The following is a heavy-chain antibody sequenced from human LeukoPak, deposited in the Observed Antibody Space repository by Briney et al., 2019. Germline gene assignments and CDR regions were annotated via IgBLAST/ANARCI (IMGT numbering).Heavy chain of an antibody. Sequence: ASVNVSCKASGYTLTSNYIHWVRQAPGQGLEWMGMIYPRDGSTSYAQKFQGGVTVTRDTSTSTVHMELSGLRSEDTAVYYCARDQEGFDYWGQGTLVTVSS. CDR2: IYPRDGST. J-gene: IGHJ4*02. V-gene: IGHV1-46*01. CDR1: GYTLTSNY. CDR3: ARDQEGFDY.